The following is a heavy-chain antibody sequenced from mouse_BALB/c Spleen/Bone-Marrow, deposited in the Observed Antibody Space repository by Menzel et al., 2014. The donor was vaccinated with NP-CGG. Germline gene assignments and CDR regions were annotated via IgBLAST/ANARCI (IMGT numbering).Heavy chain of an antibody. CDR3: ESRGEYFDV. V-gene: IGHV1-31*01. Sequence: VQLQQPGPELVKPGASVKISCKASGYSFTGYYMHWVKQSHGNSLDWIGYIYPYNGVSSYNQKFKGKATLTEDKSSSTAYMELRSLTSDDSAVYYCESRGEYFDVWGAGTTVTVSS. CDR1: GYSFTGYY. CDR2: IYPYNGVS. J-gene: IGHJ1*01.